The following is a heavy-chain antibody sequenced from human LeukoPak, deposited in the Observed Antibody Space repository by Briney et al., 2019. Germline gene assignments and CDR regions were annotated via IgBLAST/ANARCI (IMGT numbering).Heavy chain of an antibody. Sequence: PGGSLRLSCAASGFTFSSYGMHWVRQAPGKGLEWVSAISGSGGSTYYADSVKGRSTISRDNSKNTLYLQMNSLRAEDTAVYYCAKDTDYDSSGYYYVGWGQGTLVTVSS. J-gene: IGHJ4*02. CDR1: GFTFSSYG. CDR3: AKDTDYDSSGYYYVG. V-gene: IGHV3-23*01. CDR2: ISGSGGST. D-gene: IGHD3-22*01.